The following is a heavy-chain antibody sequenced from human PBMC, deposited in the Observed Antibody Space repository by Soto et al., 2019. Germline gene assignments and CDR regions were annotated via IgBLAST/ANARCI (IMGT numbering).Heavy chain of an antibody. CDR1: GFTVSSNY. V-gene: IGHV3-53*01. J-gene: IGHJ6*02. Sequence: EVQLVESGGGSIQSGGSLRLSCAASGFTVSSNYMNWVRQAPGKGLEWVSVIYSDNKTYYADSVKGRFTISRDKSKNTLYIQMNSLRAEDTAIYYCARGYWAGGMDVWGQGTTITVSS. CDR2: IYSDNKT. CDR3: ARGYWAGGMDV. D-gene: IGHD2-8*02.